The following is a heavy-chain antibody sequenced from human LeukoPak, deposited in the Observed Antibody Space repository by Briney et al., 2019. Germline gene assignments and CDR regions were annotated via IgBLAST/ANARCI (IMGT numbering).Heavy chain of an antibody. J-gene: IGHJ4*02. CDR1: GFTFSSYG. CDR3: AKGDYGYFDY. D-gene: IGHD4-17*01. V-gene: IGHV3-23*01. Sequence: GGSLRLSCAASGFTFSSYGMSWVRQAPGKGLEWVSAISGSGGSTYYADSVRGRFTISRDNSKNTLYLQMNSLRAEDTAVYYCAKGDYGYFDYWGQGTLVTVSS. CDR2: ISGSGGST.